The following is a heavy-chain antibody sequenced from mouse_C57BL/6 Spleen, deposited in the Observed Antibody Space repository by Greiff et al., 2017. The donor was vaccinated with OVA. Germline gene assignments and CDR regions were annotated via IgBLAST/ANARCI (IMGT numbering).Heavy chain of an antibody. D-gene: IGHD2-3*01. CDR1: GYTFTSYT. Sequence: QVQLKESGAELARPGASVKMSCKASGYTFTSYTMHWVKQRPGQGLEWIGYINPSSGYTKYNQKFKDKATLTADKSSSTAYMQLSSLTSEDSAVYYCARDDGFDYWGQGTTLTVSS. CDR2: INPSSGYT. V-gene: IGHV1-4*01. J-gene: IGHJ2*01. CDR3: ARDDGFDY.